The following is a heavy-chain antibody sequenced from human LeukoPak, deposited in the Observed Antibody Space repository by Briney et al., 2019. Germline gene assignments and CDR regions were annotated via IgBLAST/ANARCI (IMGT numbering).Heavy chain of an antibody. CDR2: ISTSSTYI. CDR3: TRDERVITIALIYF. V-gene: IGHV3-21*01. Sequence: KAGGSLRLSCAAYGLTFLNYGMHCVRQAPGKGLEWVSYISTSSTYIYYADLVRGRFSISRDNAKHSLYLHMNSLKAGDTAAYYCTRDERVITIALIYFWGEGTLVTVSS. J-gene: IGHJ4*02. CDR1: GLTFLNYG. D-gene: IGHD6-13*01.